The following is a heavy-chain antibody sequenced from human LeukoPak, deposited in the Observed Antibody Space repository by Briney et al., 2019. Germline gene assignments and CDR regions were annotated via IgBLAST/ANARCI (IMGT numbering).Heavy chain of an antibody. CDR1: GGSISSYY. CDR2: IHYSGST. CDR3: ARELGATVVNCGMDV. J-gene: IGHJ6*02. D-gene: IGHD4-23*01. V-gene: IGHV4-59*01. Sequence: SETLSLTCTVSGGSISSYYWGWIRQPPGKGLEWIGYIHYSGSTNYNPSLKSRVTISVDTSKNQFSLKLTSVTAADAAVYYCARELGATVVNCGMDVWGQGTTVTVSS.